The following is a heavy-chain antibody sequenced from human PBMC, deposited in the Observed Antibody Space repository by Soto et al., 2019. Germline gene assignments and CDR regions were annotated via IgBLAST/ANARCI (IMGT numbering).Heavy chain of an antibody. CDR2: IYSGGST. CDR1: GFSVSNNY. V-gene: IGHV3-66*01. J-gene: IGHJ3*01. D-gene: IGHD5-12*01. CDR3: ARDGGYR. Sequence: QLVESGGGLVQPGGSLRLSCAASGFSVSNNYMKWVRQAPGKGLEWVSLIYSGGSTYYADSVEGRFTISRDNSKNTLFLQMMSLRVADTTVYYCARDGGYRWGQGTMVTVSS.